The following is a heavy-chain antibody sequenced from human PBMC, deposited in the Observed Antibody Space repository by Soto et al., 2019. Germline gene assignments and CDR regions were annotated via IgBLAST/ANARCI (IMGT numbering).Heavy chain of an antibody. CDR1: GFIFSSYG. V-gene: IGHV3-30*03. CDR2: ISYDGSNK. D-gene: IGHD2-2*02. CDR3: ALDIVVVPAAIVDY. J-gene: IGHJ4*02. Sequence: GSLRLSCAASGFIFSSYGMHWVRQAPGKGLEWVAVISYDGSNKYYADSVKGRFTISRDNAKNSLYLQMNSLRAEDTAVYYCALDIVVVPAAIVDYWGQGTLVTVSS.